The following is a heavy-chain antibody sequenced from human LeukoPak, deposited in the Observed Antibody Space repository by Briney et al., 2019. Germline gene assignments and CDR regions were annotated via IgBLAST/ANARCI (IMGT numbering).Heavy chain of an antibody. CDR3: AKSLGYSSSWYLNWFDP. CDR2: INPNSGGT. J-gene: IGHJ5*02. V-gene: IGHV1-2*02. Sequence: GASVKVSCKASGYTFTSYYMHWVRQAPGQGLEWMGWINPNSGGTNYAQKFQGRVTMTRDTSISTAYMELSRLRSEDTAVYYCAKSLGYSSSWYLNWFDPWGQGTLVTVSS. D-gene: IGHD6-13*01. CDR1: GYTFTSYY.